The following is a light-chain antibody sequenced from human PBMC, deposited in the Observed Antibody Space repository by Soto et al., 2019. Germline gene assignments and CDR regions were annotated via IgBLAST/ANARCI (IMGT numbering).Light chain of an antibody. CDR1: QSISRR. CDR2: DAS. V-gene: IGKV1-5*01. CDR3: QQYNSYPWT. Sequence: DVHMVHSPSVLTASVGDRVTITRRASQSISRRLAWYQQKPGKAPKLLIYDASSLESGVPAGFSGSGSGTQFTLTISSLQPDDFATYYCQQYNSYPWTFGQGTKV. J-gene: IGKJ1*01.